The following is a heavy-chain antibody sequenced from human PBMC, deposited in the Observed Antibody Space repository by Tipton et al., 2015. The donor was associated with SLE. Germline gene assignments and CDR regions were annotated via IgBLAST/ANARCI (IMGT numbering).Heavy chain of an antibody. Sequence: TLSLTCAVYGGSFSSYYWSWIRQPPGKGLEWIGYIYYSGSTNYNPSLKSRVTISVDTSKNQFSLKLSSVTAADTAVYYCATAMPLVGSTMVRGEDAFDIWGQGTMVTVSS. CDR1: GGSFSSYY. CDR3: ATAMPLVGSTMVRGEDAFDI. CDR2: IYYSGST. V-gene: IGHV4-59*01. D-gene: IGHD3-10*01. J-gene: IGHJ3*02.